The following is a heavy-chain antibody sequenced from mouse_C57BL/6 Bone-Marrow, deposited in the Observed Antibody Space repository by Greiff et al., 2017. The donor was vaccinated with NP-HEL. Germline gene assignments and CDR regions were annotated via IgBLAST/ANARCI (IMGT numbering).Heavy chain of an antibody. CDR2: ILPGSGST. V-gene: IGHV1-9*01. CDR3: ARPLNYYGSSPFAD. J-gene: IGHJ3*01. Sequence: VQLQQSGAELMKPGASVKLSCKATGYTFTGYWIEWVKQRPGHGLEWIGEILPGSGSTNYNEKFKGKATFPADPSSNTAYMQLSSLTTEDSAIYYCARPLNYYGSSPFADWGQGTLVTVSA. CDR1: GYTFTGYW. D-gene: IGHD1-1*01.